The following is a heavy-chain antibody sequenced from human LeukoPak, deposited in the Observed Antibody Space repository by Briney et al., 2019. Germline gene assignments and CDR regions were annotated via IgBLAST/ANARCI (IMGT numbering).Heavy chain of an antibody. Sequence: ASVKVSFNASGYTFTTYGISWVRQAPGQGLELMGWISPYNGNTRYAQKLQCRLTMTTDTSTSTAYMELRSLRSDDTAVYYCARERAVLVAATDYWGQGTLVTVSS. V-gene: IGHV1-18*01. CDR3: ARERAVLVAATDY. CDR2: ISPYNGNT. CDR1: GYTFTTYG. J-gene: IGHJ4*02. D-gene: IGHD2-15*01.